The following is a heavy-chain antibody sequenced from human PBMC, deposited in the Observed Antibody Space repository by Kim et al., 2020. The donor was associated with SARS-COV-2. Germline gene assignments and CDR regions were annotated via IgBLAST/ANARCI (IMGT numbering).Heavy chain of an antibody. Sequence: SETLSLTCAVYGGSFSGYYWSWIRQPPGKGLEWIGEINHSGSTNYNPSLKSRVTISVDTSKNQFSLKLSSVTAADTAVYYCARGPTYYDFWSGYPNYYF. CDR2: INHSGST. CDR1: GGSFSGYY. V-gene: IGHV4-34*01. D-gene: IGHD3-3*01. CDR3: ARGPTYYDFWSGYPNYYF. J-gene: IGHJ4*01.